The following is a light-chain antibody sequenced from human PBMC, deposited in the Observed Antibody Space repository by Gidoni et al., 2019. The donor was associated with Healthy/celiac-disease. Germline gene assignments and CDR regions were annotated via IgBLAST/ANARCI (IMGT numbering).Light chain of an antibody. CDR2: CAS. CDR1: QSVLYNSNSKNY. CDR3: QQYYSTLPYT. Sequence: DIVMTQSPDSLAVSLGDRATINCKSSQSVLYNSNSKNYLAWYQQKPGQPPQLLIYCASTRESGVPDRFSGSGSGTDFTLTISSLQAEDVAVYYCQQYYSTLPYTFGQGTKLEIK. V-gene: IGKV4-1*01. J-gene: IGKJ2*01.